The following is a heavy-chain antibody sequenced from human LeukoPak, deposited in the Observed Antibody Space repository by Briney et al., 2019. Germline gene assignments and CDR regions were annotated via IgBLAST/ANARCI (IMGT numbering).Heavy chain of an antibody. CDR3: ATSPRTMIVPGAFDI. CDR2: IYYSGST. J-gene: IGHJ3*02. D-gene: IGHD3-22*01. CDR1: GFTFSSYW. Sequence: GSLRLSCAASGFTFSSYWMSWIRQPPGKGLEWIGYIYYSGSTNYNPSLKSRVTISVDTSKNQFSLKLSSVTAADTAVYYCATSPRTMIVPGAFDIWGQGTMVTVSS. V-gene: IGHV4-59*08.